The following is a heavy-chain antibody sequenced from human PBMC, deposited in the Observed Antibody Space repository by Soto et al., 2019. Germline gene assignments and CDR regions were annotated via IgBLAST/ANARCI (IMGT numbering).Heavy chain of an antibody. CDR3: YTEHTLFMAH. V-gene: IGHV3-15*01. J-gene: IGHJ4*02. CDR2: ITSKSAGATT. CDR1: GFTFSNAW. Sequence: EAQLVESGGGLVTPGESLRLSCVASGFTFSNAWMSWVRQVPGKGLEWIGRITSKSAGATTAYAAPVTGRFTVSRDDLKNTLSLQVNSLKTEDTGIYSCYTEHTLFMAHWGQGTLVTVSS.